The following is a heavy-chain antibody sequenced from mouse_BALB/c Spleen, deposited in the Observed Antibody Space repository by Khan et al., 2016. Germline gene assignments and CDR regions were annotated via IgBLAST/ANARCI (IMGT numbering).Heavy chain of an antibody. CDR1: GFSLTSYG. D-gene: IGHD2-1*01. V-gene: IGHV2-5*01. Sequence: VELVESGPGLVQPSQSLSITCTVSGFSLTSYGVHWVRQSPGKGLEWLGVIWRGGSTDYNAAFMSRLSITKDNSKSQVFFKMNSLQADDTAIYXCAKMVTYYAMDYWGQGTSVTVSS. J-gene: IGHJ4*01. CDR3: AKMVTYYAMDY. CDR2: IWRGGST.